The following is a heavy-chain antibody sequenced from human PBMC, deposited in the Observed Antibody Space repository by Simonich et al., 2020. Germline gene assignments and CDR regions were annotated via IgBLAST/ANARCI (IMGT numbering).Heavy chain of an antibody. CDR1: GFTFSSYA. D-gene: IGHD7-27*01. CDR2: ISYDGSNK. V-gene: IGHV3-30*07. Sequence: QGRLVGSGGGVVQPGRSLRLSCAAAGFTFSSYAMHWVRKAPGKGLEWVAGISYDGSNKYYADSVKGRFTISRDNSKNTLYLQMNSLRAEDTAVYYCAREELGPFDYWGQGTLVTVSS. J-gene: IGHJ4*02. CDR3: AREELGPFDY.